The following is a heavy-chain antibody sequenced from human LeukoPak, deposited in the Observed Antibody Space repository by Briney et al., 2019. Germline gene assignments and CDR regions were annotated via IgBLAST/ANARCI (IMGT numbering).Heavy chain of an antibody. D-gene: IGHD6-6*01. Sequence: GGSLRLSCAASGFTFSSYSMNWVRQAPGKGLEWVSSISSSSSYIYYADSVEGRFTISRDNAKNSLYLQMNSLRAEDTAVYYCAKTRPEYSSSSPGFDPWGQGTLVTVSS. CDR2: ISSSSSYI. J-gene: IGHJ5*02. V-gene: IGHV3-21*01. CDR3: AKTRPEYSSSSPGFDP. CDR1: GFTFSSYS.